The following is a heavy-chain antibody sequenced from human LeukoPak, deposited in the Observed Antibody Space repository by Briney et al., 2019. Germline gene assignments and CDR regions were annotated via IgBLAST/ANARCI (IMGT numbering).Heavy chain of an antibody. Sequence: SETLSLTCTVSGVSISSYYWSWIRQPPGKGLEWIGYIYDSGSTDYNPSLKSRVTISVDTSKTQFSLRLSSVTAADTAVYYCARYGSATIARFDYWGRGTLVTVSS. V-gene: IGHV4-59*01. CDR2: IYDSGST. D-gene: IGHD5-24*01. CDR1: GVSISSYY. J-gene: IGHJ4*02. CDR3: ARYGSATIARFDY.